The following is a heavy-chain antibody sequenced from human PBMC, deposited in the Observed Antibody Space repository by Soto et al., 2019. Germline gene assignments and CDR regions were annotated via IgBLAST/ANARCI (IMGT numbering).Heavy chain of an antibody. CDR2: IYYSGST. J-gene: IGHJ4*02. CDR3: ARDYSGSYILPYY. Sequence: PSETLSLTCTVSGGSISSYYWSWIRHPPGKGLEWIGYIYYSGSTNYNPSLKSRVTISVDTSKNQFSLKLSSVTAADTAVYYCARDYSGSYILPYYWGQGTLVTVSS. V-gene: IGHV4-59*01. D-gene: IGHD6-19*01. CDR1: GGSISSYY.